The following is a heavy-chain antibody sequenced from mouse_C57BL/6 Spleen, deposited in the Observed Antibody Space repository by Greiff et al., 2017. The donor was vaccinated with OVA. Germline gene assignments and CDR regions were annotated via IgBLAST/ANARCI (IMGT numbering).Heavy chain of an antibody. Sequence: VQLQQPGAELVRPGTSVKLSCKASGYTFTSYWMHWVKQRPGQGLEWIGVIDPSDSYTNYNQKFKGKATLTVDTSSSTAYMQLSSLTSEDSAVYYCARPYYGNYENYDAMDDWGQGTSVTVSS. CDR1: GYTFTSYW. D-gene: IGHD2-10*01. CDR3: ARPYYGNYENYDAMDD. V-gene: IGHV1-59*01. J-gene: IGHJ4*01. CDR2: IDPSDSYT.